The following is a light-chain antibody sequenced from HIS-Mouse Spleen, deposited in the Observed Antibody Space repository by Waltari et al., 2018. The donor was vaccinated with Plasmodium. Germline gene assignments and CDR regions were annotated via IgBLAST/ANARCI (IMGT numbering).Light chain of an antibody. J-gene: IGLJ2*01. CDR3: CSYAGSRMV. Sequence: QSALTQPASVSGSPGQSITISCTGTSSDVGGYNYVSWYQQHPVKAPKLMIYEGSKRPSGVSYRFSGSKSGNTASLTISGLQAEDEADYYCCSYAGSRMVFGGGTKLTVL. CDR2: EGS. CDR1: SSDVGGYNY. V-gene: IGLV2-23*01.